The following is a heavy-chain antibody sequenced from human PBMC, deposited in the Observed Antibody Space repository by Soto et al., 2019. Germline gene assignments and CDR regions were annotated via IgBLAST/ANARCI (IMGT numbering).Heavy chain of an antibody. CDR2: ISSSGSTI. D-gene: IGHD5-12*01. V-gene: IGHV3-48*03. Sequence: PGGSLRLSCAASGFTFSSYEMNWVRQAPGKGLEWVSYISSSGSTIYYADSVKGRFTISRDNAKNSLYLQMNSLRAEDTAVYYCAREWLRFYYYGMDVWGQGTTVTVSS. CDR1: GFTFSSYE. J-gene: IGHJ6*02. CDR3: AREWLRFYYYGMDV.